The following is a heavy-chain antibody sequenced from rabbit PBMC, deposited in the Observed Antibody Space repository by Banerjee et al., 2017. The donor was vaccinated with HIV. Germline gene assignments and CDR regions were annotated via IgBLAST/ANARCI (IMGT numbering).Heavy chain of an antibody. CDR2: IYSTSGST. CDR1: GFSFSNKYV. CDR3: ASHPDSSWGL. Sequence: QEQLEESGGDLVKPEGSLTLTCTASGFSFSNKYVMCWVRQAPGKGLEWIGCIYSTSGSTDYANWAKGRFTISKTSSTTVTLQMTSLTAADTATYFCASHPDSSWGLWGPGTLVTVS. J-gene: IGHJ4*01. D-gene: IGHD4-2*01. V-gene: IGHV1S45*01.